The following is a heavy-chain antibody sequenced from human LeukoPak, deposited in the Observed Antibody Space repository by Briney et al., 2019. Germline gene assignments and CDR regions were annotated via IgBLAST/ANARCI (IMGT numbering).Heavy chain of an antibody. D-gene: IGHD2/OR15-2a*01. Sequence: SETLSLTCTVSGVSISSYFWNWIRQPPGKGLEWIGYFSYTGSTYYNPSVMSRVSISVDTSKNQFSLKLTSVTAADTAVYYCARALNGYFYAFDSWGQGTLVTVSS. CDR2: FSYTGST. CDR3: ARALNGYFYAFDS. J-gene: IGHJ4*02. V-gene: IGHV4-59*08. CDR1: GVSISSYF.